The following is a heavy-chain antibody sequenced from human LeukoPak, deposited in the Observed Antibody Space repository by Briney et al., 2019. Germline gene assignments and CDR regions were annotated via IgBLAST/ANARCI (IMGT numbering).Heavy chain of an antibody. Sequence: ASVKVSCKASGYTFTSYYMHWVRQAPGQGLEWMGIINPSGGSTSYAQKFQGRVTMTRDMSTGTVYMELSSLRSEDTAVYYCAWGYSSGWSPRTFDYWGQGTLVTVSS. CDR2: INPSGGST. V-gene: IGHV1-46*03. D-gene: IGHD6-19*01. CDR3: AWGYSSGWSPRTFDY. CDR1: GYTFTSYY. J-gene: IGHJ4*02.